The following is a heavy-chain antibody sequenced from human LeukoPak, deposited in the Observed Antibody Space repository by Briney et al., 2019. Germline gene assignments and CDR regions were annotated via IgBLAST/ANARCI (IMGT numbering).Heavy chain of an antibody. CDR1: GYSFTSYW. Sequence: GESLKISCKGSGYSFTSYWIGWVRQMPGKGLEWMGIIYPGDSDTTYSPSFQGQVTISADKSISTAYLQWRSLKASDTAMYYCARVGYCSGGSCYSDFENWFDPWGQGTLVTVSS. CDR2: IYPGDSDT. CDR3: ARVGYCSGGSCYSDFENWFDP. D-gene: IGHD2-15*01. J-gene: IGHJ5*02. V-gene: IGHV5-51*01.